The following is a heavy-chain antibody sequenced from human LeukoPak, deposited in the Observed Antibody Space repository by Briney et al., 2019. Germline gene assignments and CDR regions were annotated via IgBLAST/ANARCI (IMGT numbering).Heavy chain of an antibody. CDR1: GFTFDRHT. J-gene: IGHJ3*02. Sequence: GGSLRLSCAASGFTFDRHTMHWVRQPPGKGPEWVSLIGWDGTNIDYADSVKGRFTISRDNAKNSLYLQMNSLRAEDTAVYYCARDLSGLSDAFDIWGQGTMVTVSS. CDR3: ARDLSGLSDAFDI. CDR2: IGWDGTNI. D-gene: IGHD4/OR15-4a*01. V-gene: IGHV3-43*01.